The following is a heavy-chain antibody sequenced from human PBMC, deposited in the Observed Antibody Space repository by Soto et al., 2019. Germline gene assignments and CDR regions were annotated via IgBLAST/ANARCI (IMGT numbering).Heavy chain of an antibody. V-gene: IGHV4-34*01. J-gene: IGHJ5*02. CDR3: ARGVTFYYDSSGYYNIYFDP. CDR1: GGSFSGYY. Sequence: SETLSLTCAVYGGSFSGYYWSWIRQPPGKGLEWIGEINHSGSTNYNPPLKSRVTISVDTSKKQFSLKLSSVTAADTAVYYCARGVTFYYDSSGYYNIYFDPWGQGTLVTVSS. CDR2: INHSGST. D-gene: IGHD3-22*01.